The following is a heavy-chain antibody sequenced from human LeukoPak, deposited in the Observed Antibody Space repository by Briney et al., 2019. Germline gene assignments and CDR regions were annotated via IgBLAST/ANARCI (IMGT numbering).Heavy chain of an antibody. CDR3: ARERWDPRVWWFDP. D-gene: IGHD1-26*01. CDR2: ISAYNGNT. J-gene: IGHJ5*02. V-gene: IGHV1-18*01. Sequence: ASVKVSCKASGYTFTSYGISWVRQAPGQGLEWMGWISAYNGNTNYAQKLQGRVTMTADTSTSTAYMELRSLRSDDTAVYYCARERWDPRVWWFDPWGQGTLVTVSS. CDR1: GYTFTSYG.